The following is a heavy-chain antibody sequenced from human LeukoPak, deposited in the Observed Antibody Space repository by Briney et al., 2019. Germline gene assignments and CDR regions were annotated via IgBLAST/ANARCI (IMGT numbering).Heavy chain of an antibody. CDR3: ARDGTYLDY. J-gene: IGHJ4*02. V-gene: IGHV4-61*02. CDR1: GGSISSGSYY. D-gene: IGHD6-13*01. Sequence: PSQTLSLTCTVSGGSISSGSYYWSWIQQPAGKGLEWIGRIYTSGSTNYNPSLKSRVTISVDTSKNQFSLKLSSVAAADTAVYYCARDGTYLDYWGQGTLVTVSS. CDR2: IYTSGST.